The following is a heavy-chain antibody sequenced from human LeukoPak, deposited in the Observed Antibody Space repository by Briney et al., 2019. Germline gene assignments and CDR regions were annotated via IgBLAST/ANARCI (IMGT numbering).Heavy chain of an antibody. CDR2: ISSSSSYI. V-gene: IGHV3-21*01. CDR3: ARDSAVDTAIFDY. J-gene: IGHJ4*02. CDR1: GFTFSSYS. D-gene: IGHD5-18*01. Sequence: GGSLRLPCAASGFTFSSYSMNWVRQAPGKGLEWVSSISSSSSYIYYADSVKGRFTISRDNAKNSLYLQMNGLRAEDTAVYYCARDSAVDTAIFDYWGQGTLVTVSS.